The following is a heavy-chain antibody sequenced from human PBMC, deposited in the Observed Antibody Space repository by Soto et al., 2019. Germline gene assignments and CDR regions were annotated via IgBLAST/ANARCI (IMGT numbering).Heavy chain of an antibody. V-gene: IGHV3-23*01. CDR1: GFTFSSYA. J-gene: IGHJ4*02. CDR2: LSGSGGST. D-gene: IGHD2-15*01. CDR3: AKDISAIVVVVAAIFYFDY. Sequence: EVQLLESGGGLVQPGGSLRLSCAASGFTFSSYAMSCVRQAPGKGLEWVSALSGSGGSTYYADSVKGRFTISRDNSKNTLYLQMNSLRAEDTAVYYCAKDISAIVVVVAAIFYFDYWGQGSLVTVS.